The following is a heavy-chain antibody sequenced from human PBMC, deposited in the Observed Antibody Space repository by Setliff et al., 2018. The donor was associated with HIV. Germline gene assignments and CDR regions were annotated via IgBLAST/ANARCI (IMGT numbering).Heavy chain of an antibody. Sequence: PSETLSLTCAVSGYSIRSGYYWGWIRQPPGKGLEWIGSIFHSGNTYYILSLKSRVTISVDTSKNKFSRKLSSVTAADTAVYYCASSIVVDAFDIWGQGTMVTVSS. CDR3: ASSIVVDAFDI. CDR2: IFHSGNT. CDR1: GYSIRSGYY. J-gene: IGHJ3*02. D-gene: IGHD2-21*01. V-gene: IGHV4-38-2*01.